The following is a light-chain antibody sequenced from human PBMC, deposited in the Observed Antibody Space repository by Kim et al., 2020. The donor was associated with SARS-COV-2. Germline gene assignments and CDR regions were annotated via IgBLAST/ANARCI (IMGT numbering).Light chain of an antibody. Sequence: LPPGERATLSCRASQSVSSYLAWYQQKPGQAPRLLIYDASNRATGIPARFSGSGSGTDFTLTISSLEPEDFAVYYCQQRSNWPPWTFGQGTKVDIK. J-gene: IGKJ1*01. CDR3: QQRSNWPPWT. CDR1: QSVSSY. V-gene: IGKV3-11*01. CDR2: DAS.